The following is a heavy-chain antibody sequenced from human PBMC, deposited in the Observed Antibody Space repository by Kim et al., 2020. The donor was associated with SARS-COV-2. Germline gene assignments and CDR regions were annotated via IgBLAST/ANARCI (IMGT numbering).Heavy chain of an antibody. V-gene: IGHV4-31*03. CDR2: IYYSGST. D-gene: IGHD3-3*01. J-gene: IGHJ5*02. Sequence: SETLSLTCTVSGGSISSGGYYWSWIRQHPGKGLEWIGYIYYSGSTYYNPSLKSRVTISVDTSKNQFSLKLSSVTAADTAAYYCARGASITIFGVVILGGAFDPWGQGTLVTVSS. CDR1: GGSISSGGYY. CDR3: ARGASITIFGVVILGGAFDP.